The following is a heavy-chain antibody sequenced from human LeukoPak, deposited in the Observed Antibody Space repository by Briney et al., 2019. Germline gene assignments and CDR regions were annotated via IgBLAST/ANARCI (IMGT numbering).Heavy chain of an antibody. CDR2: ISPSGGTT. J-gene: IGHJ3*01. V-gene: IGHV1-46*01. Sequence: ASVKVSCKASGYTFTSHYMHWVRQAPGQGLEWMGIISPSGGTTNQAQKFQGRVTMTRDTSTSTVYMELSSLRSEDTAIYYCARGYNYYDSSGYYDWGQGTMVTASS. D-gene: IGHD3-22*01. CDR1: GYTFTSHY. CDR3: ARGYNYYDSSGYYD.